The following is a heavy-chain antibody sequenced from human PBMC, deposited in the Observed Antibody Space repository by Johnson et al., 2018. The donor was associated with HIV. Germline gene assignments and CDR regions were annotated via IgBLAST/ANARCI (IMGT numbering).Heavy chain of an antibody. CDR2: ISYDGSNE. Sequence: QMLLVESGGGVVQPGTSLRLSCAASGFTFGIYGMHWVRQAPGKGLEWVALISYDGSNEYYGDSVKGRFTISRDNSKNTLYLQMNSLRAEDTAVDYCARGGQLVAFDIWDQGTMVTVSS. V-gene: IGHV3-30*03. J-gene: IGHJ3*02. CDR1: GFTFGIYG. D-gene: IGHD6-6*01. CDR3: ARGGQLVAFDI.